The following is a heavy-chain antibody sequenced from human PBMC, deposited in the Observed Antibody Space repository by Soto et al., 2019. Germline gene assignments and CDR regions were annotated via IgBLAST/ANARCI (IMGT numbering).Heavy chain of an antibody. V-gene: IGHV3-13*01. CDR1: GFTFSSYD. D-gene: IGHD2-2*01. Sequence: EVQLVESGGGLVQPGGSLRLSCAASGFTFSSYDMHWVRQATGKGLEWVSGIGTAGDTYYPGSVKGRFTISRENAKNSLYLQMNSLRAEDTAVYYCARYCGSTSCSARDYWGQGTLVTVSS. CDR3: ARYCGSTSCSARDY. J-gene: IGHJ4*02. CDR2: IGTAGDT.